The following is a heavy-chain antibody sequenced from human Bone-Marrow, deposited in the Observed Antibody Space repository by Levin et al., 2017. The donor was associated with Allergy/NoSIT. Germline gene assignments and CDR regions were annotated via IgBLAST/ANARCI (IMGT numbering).Heavy chain of an antibody. CDR3: AAFTSDYIDY. D-gene: IGHD3-3*01. CDR2: IVVGSGST. J-gene: IGHJ4*02. V-gene: IGHV1-58*01. Sequence: AASVKVSCETSGFSFTSAAVQWVRQARGQRLEWVGWIVVGSGSTKYAETLQERVTITRDVSAGRAYMELRGLRPDDTAVYYCAAFTSDYIDYWGQGTLVTVSS. CDR1: GFSFTSAA.